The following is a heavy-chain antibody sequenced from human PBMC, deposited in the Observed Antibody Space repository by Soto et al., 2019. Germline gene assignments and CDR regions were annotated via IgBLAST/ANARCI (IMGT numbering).Heavy chain of an antibody. CDR1: GGTFSSYA. CDR3: ARVEGGDSYGLGWFDP. CDR2: IIPIFGTA. V-gene: IGHV1-69*12. J-gene: IGHJ5*02. Sequence: QVQLVQSGAEVKKPGSSVKVSCKASGGTFSSYAISWVRQAPGQGLEWMGGIIPIFGTANYAQKFQGRVTITADECTRTAFMELSSLRSEDTAVYYCARVEGGDSYGLGWFDPWGQGTLVTVSS. D-gene: IGHD5-18*01.